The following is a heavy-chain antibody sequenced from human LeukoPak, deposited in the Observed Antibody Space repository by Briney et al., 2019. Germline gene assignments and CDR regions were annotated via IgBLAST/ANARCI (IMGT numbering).Heavy chain of an antibody. CDR2: INPNSGGT. CDR1: GYTFTGYY. Sequence: ASVKVSCKASGYTFTGYYMHWVRQAPGQGLEWMGWINPNSGGTNYAQKFQGRVTMTRDTSISTAYMELSRLRSDDTAVYYCARGGRYCSSTSCPGNAFDIWGQGRMVTVSS. J-gene: IGHJ3*02. CDR3: ARGGRYCSSTSCPGNAFDI. D-gene: IGHD2-2*01. V-gene: IGHV1-2*02.